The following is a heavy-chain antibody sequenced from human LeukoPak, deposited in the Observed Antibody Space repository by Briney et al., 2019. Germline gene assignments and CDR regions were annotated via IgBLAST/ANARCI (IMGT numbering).Heavy chain of an antibody. Sequence: ASVKVSCKASGYLFTGYYVHWTRQAPGQGLEWMGWINPNGGGTNYAQRFQGRVTMTRDTSIGTAYMELVSLRFDDTAVYYCARASGYNYNLDFWGQGTLVTVSS. V-gene: IGHV1-2*02. J-gene: IGHJ4*02. CDR3: ARASGYNYNLDF. CDR2: INPNGGGT. CDR1: GYLFTGYY. D-gene: IGHD5-24*01.